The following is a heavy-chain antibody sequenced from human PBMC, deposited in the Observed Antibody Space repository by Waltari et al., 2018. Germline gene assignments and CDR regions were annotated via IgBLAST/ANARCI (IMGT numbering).Heavy chain of an antibody. V-gene: IGHV3-21*01. J-gene: IGHJ4*02. Sequence: EVQLVESGGGLVKPGGSLRLSCAASGFTFSSYSMNWVRQAPGKGLEWVSSISSSSSYRYYADSVKGRFTIARDNAKNALYLQMNSLRAEDTAVHYCARDGSALLVDWGQGTLVTVSS. D-gene: IGHD2-2*03. CDR3: ARDGSALLVD. CDR1: GFTFSSYS. CDR2: ISSSSSYR.